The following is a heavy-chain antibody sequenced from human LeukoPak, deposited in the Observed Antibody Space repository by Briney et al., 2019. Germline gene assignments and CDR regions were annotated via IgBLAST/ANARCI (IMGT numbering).Heavy chain of an antibody. CDR3: AGGLPNRNLVGANYFDY. Sequence: KPSETLSPTCAVYGGSFSGYYWSWIRQPPGKGLEWIGEINHSGSTNYNPSLKSRVTISVDTSKNQFSLKLSSVTAADTAVYYCAGGLPNRNLVGANYFDYWGQGTLVTVSS. CDR1: GGSFSGYY. J-gene: IGHJ4*02. V-gene: IGHV4-34*01. CDR2: INHSGST. D-gene: IGHD1-26*01.